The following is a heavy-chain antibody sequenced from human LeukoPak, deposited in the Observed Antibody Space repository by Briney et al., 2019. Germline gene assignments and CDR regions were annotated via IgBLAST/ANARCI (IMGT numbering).Heavy chain of an antibody. CDR1: GFTFSSYG. CDR2: IWYDGSNK. Sequence: PGGSLRLSCAASGFTFSSYGMHWVRQAPGKGLEWVAVIWYDGSNKYYADSVKGRFTISRDNSKNTLYLQMNTERSEDTAIYFCARGQIGALITLGDYWGQGTLVTVSS. J-gene: IGHJ4*02. D-gene: IGHD3-22*01. CDR3: ARGQIGALITLGDY. V-gene: IGHV3-33*01.